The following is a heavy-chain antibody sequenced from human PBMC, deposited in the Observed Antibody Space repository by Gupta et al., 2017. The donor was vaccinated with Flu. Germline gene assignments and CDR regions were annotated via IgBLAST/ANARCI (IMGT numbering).Heavy chain of an antibody. CDR2: IWYDGSNK. CDR1: GFTFSSYG. V-gene: IGHV3-33*01. J-gene: IGHJ6*02. CDR3: ARVRPFLGGPGVLYGMDV. D-gene: IGHD3-10*01. Sequence: QVQLVESGGGVVQPGRSLRLSCAASGFTFSSYGMHWVRQAPGKGLEWVAVIWYDGSNKYYADSVKGRFTISRDNSKNTLYLQMNSLRAEDTAVYYCARVRPFLGGPGVLYGMDVWGQGTTVTVSS.